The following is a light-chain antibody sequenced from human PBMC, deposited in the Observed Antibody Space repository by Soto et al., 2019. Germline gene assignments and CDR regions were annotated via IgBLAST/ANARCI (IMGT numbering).Light chain of an antibody. Sequence: EIVLTQSPGTLSLSPGDRATLSCKASQSVADNYLAWYQQKPGQAPRLLIYAASRRAIGIPDTFSGSGSGTDFTLTITRLEPEDFATYFCHQTYTTPLYTFGQGTHLDI. CDR1: QSVADNY. CDR3: HQTYTTPLYT. V-gene: IGKV3-20*01. CDR2: AAS. J-gene: IGKJ2*01.